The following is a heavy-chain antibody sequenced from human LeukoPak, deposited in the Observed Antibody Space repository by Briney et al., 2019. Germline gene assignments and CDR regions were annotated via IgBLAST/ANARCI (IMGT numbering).Heavy chain of an antibody. J-gene: IGHJ2*01. CDR1: GGSISTSY. Sequence: PSETLSLTCTVSGGSISTSYWSWIRQPPGKGLEWIGYIFYSGSTDSNPSLKSRVTISADMSTNQVSLKLRSVTAADTAVYYCARDPARNLGSGHLDWYFDLWGRGTLVTVSP. CDR2: IFYSGST. D-gene: IGHD3-22*01. V-gene: IGHV4-59*12. CDR3: ARDPARNLGSGHLDWYFDL.